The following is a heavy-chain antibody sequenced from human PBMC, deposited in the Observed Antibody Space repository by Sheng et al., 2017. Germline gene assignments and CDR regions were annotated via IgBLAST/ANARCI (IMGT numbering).Heavy chain of an antibody. J-gene: IGHJ6*02. Sequence: QVQLVQSGAEVKKPGSSVKVSCKASGGTFSSYAISWVRQAPGQGLEWMGGIIPIFGTANYAQKFQGRVTITADESTSTAYMELSSLRSEDTAVYYCARDNIVVVPAAMYYYYYGMDVWGQGTTVTVSS. CDR1: GGTFSSYA. V-gene: IGHV1-69*01. D-gene: IGHD2-2*01. CDR2: IIPIFGTA. CDR3: ARDNIVVVPAAMYYYYYGMDV.